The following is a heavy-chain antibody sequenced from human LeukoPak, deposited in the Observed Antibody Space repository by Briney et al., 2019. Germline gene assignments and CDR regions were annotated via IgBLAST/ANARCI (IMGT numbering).Heavy chain of an antibody. CDR2: IWYDGSNK. CDR1: GFSFSGYG. V-gene: IGHV3-33*08. Sequence: GGSLRLSCAASGFSFSGYGMHWVRQAPGKGLEWVAVIWYDGSNKYYADSVKGRFTISRDNSKNTLYLQMDSLRAEDTAVYYCARDPGVRWLVGFDYWGQGTLVTVSS. D-gene: IGHD6-19*01. CDR3: ARDPGVRWLVGFDY. J-gene: IGHJ4*02.